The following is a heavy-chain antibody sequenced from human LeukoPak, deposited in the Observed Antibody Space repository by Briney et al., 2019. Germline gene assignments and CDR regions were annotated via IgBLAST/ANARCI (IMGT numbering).Heavy chain of an antibody. Sequence: SETLSLTCSVSGGSIKNYYWGWIRQPPGKGLEWIGHIYYSGSTKYNPSLKSRVSISVDTSKNQFSLKLSSVTVADTAVYYCARHTYGSGSYYKRGWTLFDYWGQGTLVTVFS. CDR3: ARHTYGSGSYYKRGWTLFDY. J-gene: IGHJ4*02. D-gene: IGHD3-10*01. CDR1: GGSIKNYY. CDR2: IYYSGST. V-gene: IGHV4-59*08.